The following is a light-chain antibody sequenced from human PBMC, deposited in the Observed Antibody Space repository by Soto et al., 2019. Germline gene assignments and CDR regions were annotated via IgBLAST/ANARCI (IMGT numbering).Light chain of an antibody. CDR2: GAS. CDR1: QSVGSNY. V-gene: IGKV3-20*01. CDR3: QQYGGSVQT. Sequence: EIVLTPFPGTLSLSPGERATLSCRASQSVGSNYLAWYQQRPGQPPNLLIFGASHRAPDIPDRFSGSGSGTDFTLTISRLEPEDFAVYYCQQYGGSVQTFGQGTKVDIK. J-gene: IGKJ1*01.